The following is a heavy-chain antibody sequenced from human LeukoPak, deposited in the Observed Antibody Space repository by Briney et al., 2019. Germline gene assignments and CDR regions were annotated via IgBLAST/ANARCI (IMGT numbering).Heavy chain of an antibody. CDR2: IYPGDSDT. Sequence: HGESLKISCKGSGYGFTSYWIGWVRQMPGKGLEWMGIIYPGDSDTRYSPSFQGQVTISADKSISTAYLRWSSLKASDTAMYYCARGFLSSQRDAFDIWGQGTMVTVSS. J-gene: IGHJ3*02. CDR1: GYGFTSYW. V-gene: IGHV5-51*01. D-gene: IGHD6-13*01. CDR3: ARGFLSSQRDAFDI.